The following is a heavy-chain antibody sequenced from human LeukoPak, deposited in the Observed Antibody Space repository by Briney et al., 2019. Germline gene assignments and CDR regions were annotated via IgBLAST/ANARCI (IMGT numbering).Heavy chain of an antibody. CDR1: GGSISSSSYY. CDR2: IYYSGST. Sequence: ASETLSLTCTVSGGSISSSSYYWGWIRQPPGKGLEWIGSIYYSGSTYYNPSLKSRVTISVDTSKNQFSLKLSSVTAADTAVYYCARVRWSGYSWFDPWGQGTLVTVPS. V-gene: IGHV4-39*07. J-gene: IGHJ5*02. CDR3: ARVRWSGYSWFDP. D-gene: IGHD3-3*01.